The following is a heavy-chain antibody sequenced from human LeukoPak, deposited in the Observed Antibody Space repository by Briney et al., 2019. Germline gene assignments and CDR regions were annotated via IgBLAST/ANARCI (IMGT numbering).Heavy chain of an antibody. J-gene: IGHJ4*02. V-gene: IGHV1-18*01. D-gene: IGHD5-24*01. CDR1: GYTFTSYG. CDR3: ARGRKMATIKPFDY. Sequence: VASVKVSCKASGYTFTSYGISWVRQAPGQGLEWMGWISAYNGNTNYAQKLQGRVTMTTDTSTSTAYMELRSLRSDDTAVYYCARGRKMATIKPFDYWGQGTLVTVSS. CDR2: ISAYNGNT.